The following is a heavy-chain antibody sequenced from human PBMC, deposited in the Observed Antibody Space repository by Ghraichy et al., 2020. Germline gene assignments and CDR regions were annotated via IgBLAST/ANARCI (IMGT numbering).Heavy chain of an antibody. J-gene: IGHJ4*02. Sequence: GGSLRLSCAASGFIFSSYNMNWVRQAPGKGLEWVSYICSRSKTIHYADSVKGRFTISRDNAKNSLYLQMNSLRDEDTAVYYCVRDVDSSSSPGLWGQGTLVTVSS. D-gene: IGHD6-6*01. CDR1: GFIFSSYN. CDR3: VRDVDSSSSPGL. CDR2: ICSRSKTI. V-gene: IGHV3-48*02.